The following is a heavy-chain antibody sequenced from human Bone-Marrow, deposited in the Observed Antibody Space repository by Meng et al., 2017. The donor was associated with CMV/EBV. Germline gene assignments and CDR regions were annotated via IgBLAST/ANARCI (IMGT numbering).Heavy chain of an antibody. CDR2: INSDGNRI. J-gene: IGHJ6*02. V-gene: IGHV3-74*03. Sequence: GGSLRLSCAASGFTFSRHWMNWVRQAPGKGLVWVSRINSDGNRITYADSVKGRFTISRDNAKNTLFLQMNSLRAEDTAVYYCARDDEGIFGLVIYNYYGMDVCGQGTTVTVSS. CDR3: ARDDEGIFGLVIYNYYGMDV. CDR1: GFTFSRHW. D-gene: IGHD3/OR15-3a*01.